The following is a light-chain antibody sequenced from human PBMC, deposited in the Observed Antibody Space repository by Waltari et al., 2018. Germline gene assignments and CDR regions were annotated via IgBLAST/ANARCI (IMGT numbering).Light chain of an antibody. V-gene: IGKV3-20*01. CDR1: QSVLSSH. CDR3: QQYGTSPPVT. Sequence: EIVLTQSPGTLSLSPGQRATLSCRASQSVLSSHLAWYQQKPGQAPSLLIYGASNRATGIPDRFSGSGSGTDFTLTISRLEPEDFAVYYCQQYGTSPPVTFGQGTKLEIK. J-gene: IGKJ2*01. CDR2: GAS.